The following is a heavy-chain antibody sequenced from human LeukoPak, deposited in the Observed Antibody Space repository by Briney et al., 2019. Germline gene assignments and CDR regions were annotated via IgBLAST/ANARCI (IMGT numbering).Heavy chain of an antibody. CDR3: AKDAGATDY. CDR1: GFTFSSHA. Sequence: GGSLRLSCAASGFTFSSHAMTWVRQAPGKGLEWGSSITGSGGSTFYAASVKGRFTISRDNSKNTLYLQMNSLRAEDTAVYYCAKDAGATDYWGQGTLVTVSS. V-gene: IGHV3-23*01. D-gene: IGHD1-26*01. J-gene: IGHJ4*02. CDR2: ITGSGGST.